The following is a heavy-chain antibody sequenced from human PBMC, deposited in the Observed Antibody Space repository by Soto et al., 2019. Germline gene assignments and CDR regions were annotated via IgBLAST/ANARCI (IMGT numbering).Heavy chain of an antibody. Sequence: EVQLVDSGGGLVQPGGSLRLSCAASGFTFSDYSMNWVRQAPGKGLEWVAYISSSGSTIFYADSVKGRFTISRDNAKKSLYLQMNSLRDEDTAVCYCARGDFSIGGWSAEFFQHWGQGTLVTVSS. CDR2: ISSSGSTI. J-gene: IGHJ1*01. D-gene: IGHD6-19*01. V-gene: IGHV3-48*02. CDR3: ARGDFSIGGWSAEFFQH. CDR1: GFTFSDYS.